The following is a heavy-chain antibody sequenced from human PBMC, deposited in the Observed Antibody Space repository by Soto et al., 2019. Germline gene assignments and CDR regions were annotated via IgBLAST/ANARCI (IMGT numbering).Heavy chain of an antibody. Sequence: EVVLLESGGGLIQPGGSLRLSCAASGLTFSDYAMAWVRQAPGKGLEWVSAISGSGDTRHYADSVKGRFTISRDNSKNTVYLHMNSLRAEDSAVYYCAKGPVTSIPPRIDFWGQGALVTVSS. D-gene: IGHD2-21*02. CDR1: GLTFSDYA. J-gene: IGHJ4*02. CDR3: AKGPVTSIPPRIDF. CDR2: ISGSGDTR. V-gene: IGHV3-23*01.